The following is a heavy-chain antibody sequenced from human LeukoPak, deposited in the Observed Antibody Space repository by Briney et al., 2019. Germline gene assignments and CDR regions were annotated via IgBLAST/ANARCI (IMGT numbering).Heavy chain of an antibody. CDR2: ITPSGAT. Sequence: ASVKVSCKASVSTVTSYYMDCVRRSPGHRLEWMGWITPSGATSYPPKFQARVAITRDTSITTAYMDLSRLTSYDTAVYYCARDRYGAGFARFDPWGQGALVTVSP. V-gene: IGHV1-2*02. D-gene: IGHD6-13*01. CDR3: ARDRYGAGFARFDP. CDR1: VSTVTSYY. J-gene: IGHJ5*02.